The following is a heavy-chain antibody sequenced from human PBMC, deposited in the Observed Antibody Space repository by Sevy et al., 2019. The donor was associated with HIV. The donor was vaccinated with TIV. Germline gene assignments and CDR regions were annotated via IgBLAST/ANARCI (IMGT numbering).Heavy chain of an antibody. J-gene: IGHJ4*02. CDR1: GFTFSNYG. Sequence: GGSLRLSCAASGFTFSNYGMSWVRQAPGKGLEWVSAISGSVGSTSYADSVKGRFTISRDISKDTLYLQMNSLRADDTAVYYCAIFNFYDNSGSSLLQYWGQGTLVTVSS. D-gene: IGHD3-22*01. CDR3: AIFNFYDNSGSSLLQY. V-gene: IGHV3-23*01. CDR2: ISGSVGST.